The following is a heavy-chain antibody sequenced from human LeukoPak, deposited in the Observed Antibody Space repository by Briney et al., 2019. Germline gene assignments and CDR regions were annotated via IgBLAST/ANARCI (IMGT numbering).Heavy chain of an antibody. D-gene: IGHD3-3*01. CDR1: GYTFTSYY. V-gene: IGHV1-46*01. CDR2: INPSGGSI. J-gene: IGHJ6*02. CDR3: AKSRGREWTYYHYGMDV. Sequence: EDSVKLSCKASGYTFTSYYMHWVRQVHGQGHEWMGIINPSGGSISYAQKFQGRVTMTRDTSRSTVYMELSSLRYEDTAVYYCAKSRGREWTYYHYGMDVWGQGTTVTVSS.